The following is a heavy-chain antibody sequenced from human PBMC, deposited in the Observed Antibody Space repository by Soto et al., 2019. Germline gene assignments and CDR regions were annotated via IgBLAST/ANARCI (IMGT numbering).Heavy chain of an antibody. CDR2: INHLGST. J-gene: IGHJ4*02. CDR1: GGSFSGYY. D-gene: IGHD3-16*01. V-gene: IGHV4-34*01. CDR3: ARITPRWGNTPGGY. Sequence: QVQLQQWGAGLLKPSETLSLSCAVYGGSFSGYYWSWIRQPPWKGLEWIGEINHLGSTNYNPSLKSRVTMSVDTSKDQFSMKLTSVTAADTAVYYCARITPRWGNTPGGYWGQGILVTVSS.